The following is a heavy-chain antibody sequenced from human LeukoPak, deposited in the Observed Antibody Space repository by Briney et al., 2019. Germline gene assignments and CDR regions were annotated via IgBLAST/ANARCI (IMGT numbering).Heavy chain of an antibody. Sequence: AGGSLRLSCAASGFTFSSYWMNWVRQAPGKGLEWVANIKQDGSEKYYVDSVKGRFTISRDNAKNSLYLQMNSLRAEDTAVYYCAREKSVWGSYRYVARFDPWGQGTLVTVSS. J-gene: IGHJ5*02. D-gene: IGHD3-16*02. CDR1: GFTFSSYW. V-gene: IGHV3-7*01. CDR3: AREKSVWGSYRYVARFDP. CDR2: IKQDGSEK.